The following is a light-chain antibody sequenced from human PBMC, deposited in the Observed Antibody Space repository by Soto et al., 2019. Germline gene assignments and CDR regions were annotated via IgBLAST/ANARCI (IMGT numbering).Light chain of an antibody. J-gene: IGKJ1*01. CDR3: QPYNDWWT. CDR1: QSVSSY. V-gene: IGKV3-15*01. Sequence: EIVLTQSPATMSLAPGQRDTLSCRASQSVSSYLAWYQQKPGQPPRILIYGASTRATGVPGRFSGSGSGTEFTLTISSLQSEDFAVYYCQPYNDWWTFGQGTKLDIK. CDR2: GAS.